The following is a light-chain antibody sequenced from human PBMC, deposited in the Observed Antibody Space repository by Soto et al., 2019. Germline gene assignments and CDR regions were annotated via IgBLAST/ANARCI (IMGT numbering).Light chain of an antibody. Sequence: ELVLTQSPGTLSLSPGERATLSCRASQSVSRSFLGWYQQKPGQTPRLLIYGASSRATGIPDSFSGSGSGTDFTLTISRLEPEDFAVYYCQYYGSSPRTFGQGTKVEVK. J-gene: IGKJ1*01. V-gene: IGKV3-20*01. CDR2: GAS. CDR1: QSVSRSF. CDR3: QYYGSSPRT.